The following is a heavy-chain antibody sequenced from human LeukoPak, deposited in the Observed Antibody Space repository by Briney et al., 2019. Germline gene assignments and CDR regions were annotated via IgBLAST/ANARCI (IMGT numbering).Heavy chain of an antibody. Sequence: PSETLSLTCSVSGGSISNNYWSWVRQPPGKGLEWIGYIYYIGSTNYNPSLKSRVTISVDTSKNQFSLKLSSVTAADTAVYYCARETHYYGSGSYIFDYWGQGTLVTVSS. CDR1: GGSISNNY. D-gene: IGHD3-10*01. J-gene: IGHJ4*02. CDR2: IYYIGST. V-gene: IGHV4-59*01. CDR3: ARETHYYGSGSYIFDY.